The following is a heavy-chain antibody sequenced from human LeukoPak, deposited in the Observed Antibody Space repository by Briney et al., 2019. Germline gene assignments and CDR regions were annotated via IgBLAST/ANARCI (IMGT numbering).Heavy chain of an antibody. J-gene: IGHJ2*01. CDR1: GFTFRSYD. V-gene: IGHV3-13*01. CDR2: IGTAGEI. CDR3: ARAAYSSTWYSRYFDL. Sequence: GGSLRLSCAASGFTFRSYDMHWVRHATGKGLEWVSGIGTAGEIYYPGSVKGRFTISRENAKNSLYLQMSSLRAGDTAVYYCARAAYSSTWYSRYFDLWGRGTLVTVSA. D-gene: IGHD6-13*01.